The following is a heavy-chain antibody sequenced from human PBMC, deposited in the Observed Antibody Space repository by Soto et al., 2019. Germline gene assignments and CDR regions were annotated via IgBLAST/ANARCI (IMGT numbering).Heavy chain of an antibody. V-gene: IGHV3-21*06. J-gene: IGHJ6*02. CDR1: GRRCGDYS. D-gene: IGHD3-3*01. CDR2: ISSSSIYK. CDR3: VRDRSLSILRLLADVLDV. Sequence: PVGSLSLSWGASGRRCGDYSMNWVSKAPGKGLEWVSSISSSSIYKHYTDSVKGRFTVSRDNDKNLLYLEMDSLRPEDTAVYYCVRDRSLSILRLLADVLDVWGQGPTVTVSS.